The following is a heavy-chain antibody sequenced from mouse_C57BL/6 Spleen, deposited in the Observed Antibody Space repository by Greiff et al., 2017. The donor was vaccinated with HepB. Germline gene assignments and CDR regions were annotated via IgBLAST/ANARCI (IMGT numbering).Heavy chain of an antibody. V-gene: IGHV5-9-1*02. CDR1: GFTFSSYA. CDR2: ISSGGDYT. Sequence: EVKLVESGEGLVKPGGSLKLSCAASGFTFSSYAMSWVRQTPEKRLEWVAYISSGGDYTYYADTVKGRFTISRDNARNTLYLQMSRLKSEDTAMYYCTREDYGSHFDYWGQGTTLTVSS. CDR3: TREDYGSHFDY. D-gene: IGHD1-1*01. J-gene: IGHJ2*01.